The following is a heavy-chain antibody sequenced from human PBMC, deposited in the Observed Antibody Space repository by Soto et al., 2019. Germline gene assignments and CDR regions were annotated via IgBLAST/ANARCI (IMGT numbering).Heavy chain of an antibody. CDR3: ARGGVDYYDSSGYYFSPYYFDY. V-gene: IGHV4-59*12. CDR1: GGSISSYY. Sequence: SETLSLTCTVSGGSISSYYWSWIRQPPGKGLEWIGYIYYRGSTNYNPSLKSRVTISVATSKNQFSLKLSSVTAADTAVYYCARGGVDYYDSSGYYFSPYYFDYWGQGTLVTVSS. D-gene: IGHD3-22*01. CDR2: IYYRGST. J-gene: IGHJ4*02.